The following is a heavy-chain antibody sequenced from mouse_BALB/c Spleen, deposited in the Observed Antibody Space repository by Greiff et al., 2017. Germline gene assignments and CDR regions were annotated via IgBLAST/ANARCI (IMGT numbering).Heavy chain of an antibody. D-gene: IGHD2-14*01. Sequence: QVQLQQSGAELVKPGASVKLSCKTSGYTFTSYWIQWVKQRPGQGLGWIGEIFPGTGTTYYNEKFKGKATLTIDTSSSTAYMQLSSLTSEDSAVYFWARRTYYRYDGFAYWGQGTLVTVSA. CDR1: GYTFTSYW. J-gene: IGHJ3*01. V-gene: IGHV1S132*01. CDR3: ARRTYYRYDGFAY. CDR2: IFPGTGTT.